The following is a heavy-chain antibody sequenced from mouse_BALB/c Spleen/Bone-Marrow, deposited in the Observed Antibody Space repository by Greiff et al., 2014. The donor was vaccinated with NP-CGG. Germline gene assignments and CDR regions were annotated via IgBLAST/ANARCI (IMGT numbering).Heavy chain of an antibody. Sequence: VQLQQSGAELVKPGASVKLSCTGSGFNIKDTYMHWVKQRPEQGLEWIGRIDPANGNTKYDPKFQGKATITADTSSNTAYLQLSSLTSEDTAVYYCASYYRYSFDYWGQGTTLTVS. CDR1: GFNIKDTY. V-gene: IGHV14-3*02. CDR3: ASYYRYSFDY. J-gene: IGHJ2*01. CDR2: IDPANGNT. D-gene: IGHD2-14*01.